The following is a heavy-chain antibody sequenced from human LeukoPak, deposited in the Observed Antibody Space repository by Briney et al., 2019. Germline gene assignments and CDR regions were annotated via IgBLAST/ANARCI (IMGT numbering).Heavy chain of an antibody. CDR1: GFTFSSYS. V-gene: IGHV3-21*01. Sequence: GGSLRLSCAASGFTFSSYSMNWVRQAPGKGLEWVSSISSSSSYIYYADSVKGRFTISRDNAKNSLYLQMNSLRAEDTAVYYCARMPGEYSSSSVWFDPWGQGTLVTVSS. CDR2: ISSSSSYI. J-gene: IGHJ5*02. D-gene: IGHD6-6*01. CDR3: ARMPGEYSSSSVWFDP.